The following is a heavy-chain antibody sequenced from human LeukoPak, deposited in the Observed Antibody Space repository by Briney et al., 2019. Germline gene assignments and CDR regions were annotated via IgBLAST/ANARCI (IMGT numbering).Heavy chain of an antibody. D-gene: IGHD3-22*01. CDR3: ARARRVVVLSLSAFDI. Sequence: SGGSLRLSCAASGFTFGNAWMTWVRQAPGKGLEWVSFISTSSSYIYYADSVKGRFTISRDNAKNSLYLQMNSLRAEDTAVYYCARARRVVVLSLSAFDIWGQGTMVTVSS. J-gene: IGHJ3*02. V-gene: IGHV3-21*01. CDR1: GFTFGNAW. CDR2: ISTSSSYI.